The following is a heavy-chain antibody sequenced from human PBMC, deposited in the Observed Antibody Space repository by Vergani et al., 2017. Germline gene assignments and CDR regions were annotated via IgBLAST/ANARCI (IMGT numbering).Heavy chain of an antibody. CDR3: ARALGGIVVVTAFDY. V-gene: IGHV1-69*02. J-gene: IGHJ4*02. CDR2: IIPILGIA. Sequence: QVQLVQSGAEVKKPGSSVKVSCKASGGTFSSYTISWVRQAPGQGLEWMGRIIPILGIANYAQKFQGRVTITADKSTSTAYMELSSLRSEATAVYYCARALGGIVVVTAFDYWGQGTLVTVSS. D-gene: IGHD2-21*02. CDR1: GGTFSSYT.